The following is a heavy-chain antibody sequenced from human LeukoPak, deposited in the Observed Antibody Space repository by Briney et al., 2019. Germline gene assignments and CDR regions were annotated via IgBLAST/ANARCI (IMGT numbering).Heavy chain of an antibody. D-gene: IGHD3-10*01. Sequence: GESLKIYCKASGYTFTSYWIGWVRQTPGKGMEWMGSIYHGDSDTRYSPSFQGQITISADKSISTAYLQWRSLKTSDTAMYYCARESYYYGSGSSQRRPFDYWGQGTLVTVSS. CDR2: IYHGDSDT. CDR1: GYTFTSYW. V-gene: IGHV5-51*01. J-gene: IGHJ4*02. CDR3: ARESYYYGSGSSQRRPFDY.